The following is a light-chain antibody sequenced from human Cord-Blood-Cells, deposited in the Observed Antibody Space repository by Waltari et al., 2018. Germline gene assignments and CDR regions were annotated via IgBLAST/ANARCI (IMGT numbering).Light chain of an antibody. J-gene: IGKJ2*01. CDR3: QQYNSYSYT. CDR2: DAS. CDR1: QSISRG. V-gene: IGKV1-5*01. Sequence: DIQMNQSPSTLSAPVGDRVTLTCRARQSISRGLAWYQQKPGKAPKLLIYDASSLESGVPSRFSGSGSGTEFTLTISSLQPDDFATYYCQQYNSYSYTFGQGTKLEIK.